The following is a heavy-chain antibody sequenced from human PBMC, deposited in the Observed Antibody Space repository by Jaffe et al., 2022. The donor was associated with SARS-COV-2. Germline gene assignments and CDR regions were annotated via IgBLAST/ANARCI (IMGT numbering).Heavy chain of an antibody. V-gene: IGHV1-18*01. Sequence: QVQLVQSGPEVKKPGASVKVSCKTSGYTFTTYGISWVRQAPGQGLEWMGWTSAYKGNTNYAQGLQGRVTMTTDTSTTTVYMELSSLTSDDTAVYYCARDFLSGWPFDHWGQGTLVIVSS. CDR3: ARDFLSGWPFDH. CDR2: TSAYKGNT. J-gene: IGHJ4*02. CDR1: GYTFTTYG. D-gene: IGHD3-3*01.